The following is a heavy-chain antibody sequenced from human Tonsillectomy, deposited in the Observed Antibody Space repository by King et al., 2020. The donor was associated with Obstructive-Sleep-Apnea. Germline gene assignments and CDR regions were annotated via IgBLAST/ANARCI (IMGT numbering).Heavy chain of an antibody. CDR2: INHSGST. Sequence: VQLQQWGAGLLKPSETLSLTCAVYGGSFSGYYWSWIRQPPGKGLEWIGEINHSGSTNYNPSLKSRVTISVDTSKNQFSLKLSSVTAADTAGYYWARAPGGYQLLGKRWFDPWGQGTLVTVSS. CDR3: ARAPGGYQLLGKRWFDP. D-gene: IGHD2-2*01. V-gene: IGHV4-34*01. J-gene: IGHJ5*02. CDR1: GGSFSGYY.